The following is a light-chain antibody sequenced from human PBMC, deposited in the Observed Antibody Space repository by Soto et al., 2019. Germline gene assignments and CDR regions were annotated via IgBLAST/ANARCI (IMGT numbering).Light chain of an antibody. Sequence: QSVLTQPPSVSAAPRQRVTISCSGSSSNIGNNAVNWYQQLPGKAPKLLIYYNDLLPSGVSDRFSGSKSATSASLAISGLQSEDEADYYCAAWDDSLNGVVFGGGTKLTVL. CDR1: SSNIGNNA. CDR2: YND. CDR3: AAWDDSLNGVV. V-gene: IGLV1-36*01. J-gene: IGLJ2*01.